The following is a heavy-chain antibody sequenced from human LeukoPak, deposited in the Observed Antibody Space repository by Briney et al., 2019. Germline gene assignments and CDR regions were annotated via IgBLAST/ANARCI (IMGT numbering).Heavy chain of an antibody. CDR3: ARDRVVVVPAARRGGWFDP. V-gene: IGHV1-46*01. CDR1: GYTFTSYY. J-gene: IGHJ5*02. CDR2: INPSGGST. D-gene: IGHD2-2*01. Sequence: ASVKVSCKASGYTFTSYYMHWVRQAPGQGLEWMGIINPSGGSTSYAQKFQGRVTMTRDTSMSTVYMELSSLRSEDTAVYYCARDRVVVVPAARRGGWFDPWGQGTLVTVSS.